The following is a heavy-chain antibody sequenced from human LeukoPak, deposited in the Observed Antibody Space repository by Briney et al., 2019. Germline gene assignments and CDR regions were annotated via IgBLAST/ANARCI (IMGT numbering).Heavy chain of an antibody. CDR1: GGSISSYY. CDR2: IYYSGST. CDR3: ARFGDYVWGSYRAPFDY. J-gene: IGHJ4*02. V-gene: IGHV4-59*01. Sequence: SETLSLTCTVSGGSISSYYWSWIRQPPGKGLEWIGYIYYSGSTNYNPSLKSRVTISVDTCKNQFSLKLSSVTAADTAVYYCARFGDYVWGSYRAPFDYWGQGTLVTVSS. D-gene: IGHD3-16*02.